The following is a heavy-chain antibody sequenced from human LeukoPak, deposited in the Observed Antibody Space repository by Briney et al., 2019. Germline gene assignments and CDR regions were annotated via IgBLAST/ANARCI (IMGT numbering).Heavy chain of an antibody. CDR2: ISSDSYYI. D-gene: IGHD3-16*01. CDR3: ARDRGGGSLDY. J-gene: IGHJ4*02. Sequence: GASLRLSCAASGFTFSSYAMNWVRQAPGRGLEWVSSISSDSYYIYYGDSLKGRFTISRDNAKNSLFLQMNSLRSEDTAVYYCARDRGGGSLDYWGQGTLVTVSS. CDR1: GFTFSSYA. V-gene: IGHV3-21*01.